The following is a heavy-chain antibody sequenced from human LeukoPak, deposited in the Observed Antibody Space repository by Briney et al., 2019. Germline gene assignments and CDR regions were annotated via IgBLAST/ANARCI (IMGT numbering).Heavy chain of an antibody. CDR1: GDSISNYY. Sequence: SETLSLTCTVSGDSISNYYWSWIRQSAGKGLEWIGRIYSSGSTNYNPSLKSRVTMSLDTSKNHFSLKLSSVTAADTAVYYCARSTYSSSSYYFDYWGQGSLVTVSS. J-gene: IGHJ4*02. CDR3: ARSTYSSSSYYFDY. D-gene: IGHD6-13*01. V-gene: IGHV4-4*07. CDR2: IYSSGST.